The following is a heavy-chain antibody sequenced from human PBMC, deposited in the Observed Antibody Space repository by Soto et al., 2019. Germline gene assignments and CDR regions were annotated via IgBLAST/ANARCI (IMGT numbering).Heavy chain of an antibody. CDR2: IYYSGST. V-gene: IGHV4-31*03. Sequence: PSETLSLTCTVSGGSISSGGYYWSWIRQHPGKGLEWIGYIYYSGSTYYNQSLKSRVTISVDTSKNQFSLKLSSVTAADTAVYYCARDLYNWNSSGMDVWGQGTTVTVSS. CDR1: GGSISSGGYY. D-gene: IGHD1-20*01. J-gene: IGHJ6*02. CDR3: ARDLYNWNSSGMDV.